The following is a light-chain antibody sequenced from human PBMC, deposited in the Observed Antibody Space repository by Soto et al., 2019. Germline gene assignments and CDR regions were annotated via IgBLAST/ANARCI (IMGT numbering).Light chain of an antibody. CDR3: QQSYSTPLT. V-gene: IGKV1-39*01. CDR1: QSISSN. CDR2: AAS. Sequence: DIQMTQSPSSLSASVGDRVTITCRASQSISSNLNWYQQKPGKAPKLLIYAASSLQSGVPSRFSGGGSGTDFTLTISSLQHEDFATYYCQQSYSTPLTFGGGTKVDIK. J-gene: IGKJ4*01.